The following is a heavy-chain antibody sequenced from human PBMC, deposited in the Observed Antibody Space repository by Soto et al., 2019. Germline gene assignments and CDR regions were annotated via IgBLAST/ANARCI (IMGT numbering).Heavy chain of an antibody. CDR1: RYTFTSHG. J-gene: IGHJ3*01. CDR2: ISTFNGKT. D-gene: IGHD1-26*01. V-gene: IGHV1-18*01. Sequence: QVQLVQSGGDVKTPGASVKVSCTTFRYTFTSHGIAWVRQASGQGLEWMGWISTFNGKTDYAQKFQGRVTMTADTLTSTVHMELRSLRSDDTAVYYCARLLTEGATFREDAFDLWGQGTKVTVSS. CDR3: ARLLTEGATFREDAFDL.